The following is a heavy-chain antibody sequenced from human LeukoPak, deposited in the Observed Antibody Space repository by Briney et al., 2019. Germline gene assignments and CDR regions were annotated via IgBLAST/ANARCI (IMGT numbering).Heavy chain of an antibody. CDR3: ATSPVGARPYYYYYMDV. CDR1: GGTFSSYA. CDR2: IIPIFGTA. D-gene: IGHD1-26*01. Sequence: SVKVSCKASGGTFSSYAISWVRQAPGQGLEWMGRIIPIFGTANYAQKFQGRVTITADKSTSTAYMEQSSLRSEDTAVYYCATSPVGARPYYYYYMDVWGKGTTVTVSS. V-gene: IGHV1-69*06. J-gene: IGHJ6*03.